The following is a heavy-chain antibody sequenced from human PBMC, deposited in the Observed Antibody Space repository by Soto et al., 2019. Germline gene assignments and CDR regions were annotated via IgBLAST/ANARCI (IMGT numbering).Heavy chain of an antibody. CDR1: GGSISSYY. CDR2: IYYSGST. J-gene: IGHJ3*02. Sequence: PSETLSLTCTVSGGSISSYYWSWIRQPPGKGLEWIGYIYYSGSTNYNPSLKSRVTISVDTSKNQFSLKLSSVTAADTAVYYCARSRTSAYYDPRAFDIWGQGTMVTVSS. D-gene: IGHD3-22*01. V-gene: IGHV4-59*01. CDR3: ARSRTSAYYDPRAFDI.